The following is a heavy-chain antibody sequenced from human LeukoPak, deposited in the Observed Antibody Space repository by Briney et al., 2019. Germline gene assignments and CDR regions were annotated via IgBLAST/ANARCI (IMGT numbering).Heavy chain of an antibody. J-gene: IGHJ3*02. D-gene: IGHD2-15*01. CDR1: GYSISSGDY. CDR2: IYHNGNT. Sequence: SETLSLTCTVSGYSISSGDYWGWIRQTPGKGLEWIGSIYHNGNTYYNPSLKSRVTMSIDTSKNQFSLNLNSVTAADMAVYYCARDRGVVLRLAFDIWGQGTMVTVSS. V-gene: IGHV4-38-2*02. CDR3: ARDRGVVLRLAFDI.